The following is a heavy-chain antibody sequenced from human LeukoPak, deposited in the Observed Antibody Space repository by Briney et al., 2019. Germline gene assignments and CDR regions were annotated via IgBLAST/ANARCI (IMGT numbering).Heavy chain of an antibody. D-gene: IGHD4-17*01. CDR2: ISTQSGNT. CDR1: GYTLTSYG. J-gene: IGHJ4*02. Sequence: GASVKVSCKASGYTLTSYGINWMRQVPGQGLEWMGWISTQSGNTNYAQKVQGRLTLTTDRSTNTAYMELRSLRSDDTAVYYCARGAYGDKWGQGTMVTVSS. CDR3: ARGAYGDK. V-gene: IGHV1-18*01.